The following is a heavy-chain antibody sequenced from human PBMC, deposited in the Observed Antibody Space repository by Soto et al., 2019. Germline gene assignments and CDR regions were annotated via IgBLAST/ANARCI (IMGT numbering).Heavy chain of an antibody. J-gene: IGHJ5*02. Sequence: PSETLSLTCTVSGGSISSGGYYWSWIRQHPGKGLEWIGYIYYSGSTYYNPSLKSRVTISVDTSKNQFSLKLSSVTAADTAVYYCARSTAATVTNRNWFDPWGQGTLVTV. CDR3: ARSTAATVTNRNWFDP. CDR2: IYYSGST. V-gene: IGHV4-31*03. D-gene: IGHD4-17*01. CDR1: GGSISSGGYY.